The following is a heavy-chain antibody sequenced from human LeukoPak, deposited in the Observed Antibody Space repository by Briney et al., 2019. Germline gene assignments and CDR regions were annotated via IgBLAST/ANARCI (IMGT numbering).Heavy chain of an antibody. J-gene: IGHJ4*02. V-gene: IGHV4-59*12. D-gene: IGHD5-18*01. CDR1: GGSISSYY. CDR3: ARSSTREIWRGYSYGVPFDY. Sequence: ASETLSLTCTVSGGSISSYYWSWIRQPPGKGLEWIGYIYYSGSTNYNPSLKSRVTISVDTSKNQFSLKLSSVTAADTAVYYCARSSTREIWRGYSYGVPFDYWGQGTLVTVSS. CDR2: IYYSGST.